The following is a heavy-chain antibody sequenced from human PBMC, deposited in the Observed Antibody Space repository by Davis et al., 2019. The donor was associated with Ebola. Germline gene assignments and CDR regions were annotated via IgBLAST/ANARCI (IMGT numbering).Heavy chain of an antibody. V-gene: IGHV1-69*13. D-gene: IGHD5-12*01. Sequence: SVKVSCKAFGGTFSSYAISWVRQAPGQGLEWMRGIIPIFGTANYAQKFQGRVTITADESTSTAYMELSSLRSEDTAVYYCARGTAKSIVATITHYYYGMDVWGQGTTVTVSS. J-gene: IGHJ6*02. CDR3: ARGTAKSIVATITHYYYGMDV. CDR2: IIPIFGTA. CDR1: GGTFSSYA.